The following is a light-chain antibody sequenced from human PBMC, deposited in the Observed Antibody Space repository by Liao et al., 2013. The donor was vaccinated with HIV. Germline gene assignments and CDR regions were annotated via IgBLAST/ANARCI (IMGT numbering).Light chain of an antibody. CDR2: QDS. Sequence: YELSQPPSVSVSPGQTASIACSGEKLEDKYTSWYQQKPGQSPVLVIYQDSKRPSGIPERFSASNSGNTATLTIGGTQVIDEADYYCQAWDSSTVVFGGGTKLTVL. V-gene: IGLV3-1*01. J-gene: IGLJ2*01. CDR3: QAWDSSTVV. CDR1: KLEDKY.